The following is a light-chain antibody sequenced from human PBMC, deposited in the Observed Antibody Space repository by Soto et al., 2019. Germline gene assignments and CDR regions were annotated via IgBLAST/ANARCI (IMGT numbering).Light chain of an antibody. J-gene: IGKJ1*01. CDR3: QQYGSSPRT. CDR2: AAS. V-gene: IGKV3-20*01. CDR1: QSVVSNY. Sequence: DIVLTQSPGTLSLSPGERATLSCRASQSVVSNYLAWYQQKPGQAPRLLIYAASSRATGIPDRFSGSVSGTDFILTISRLEPEDFAVYYCQQYGSSPRTFGQGTKVEIK.